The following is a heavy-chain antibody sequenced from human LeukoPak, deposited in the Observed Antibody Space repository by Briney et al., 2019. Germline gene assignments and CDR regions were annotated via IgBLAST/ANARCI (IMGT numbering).Heavy chain of an antibody. V-gene: IGHV3-13*05. CDR3: ARGNVSGWAFDY. J-gene: IGHJ4*02. Sequence: GGSLRLSCAASGLPFRNYDMHWVRQPTGRGLEWVSGISTTGDPYYPDSVKGRFTISRENGKNSLYLQMNSLRVGDTAVYYCARGNVSGWAFDYWGQRTLVTVSS. CDR2: ISTTGDP. D-gene: IGHD3-10*01. CDR1: GLPFRNYD.